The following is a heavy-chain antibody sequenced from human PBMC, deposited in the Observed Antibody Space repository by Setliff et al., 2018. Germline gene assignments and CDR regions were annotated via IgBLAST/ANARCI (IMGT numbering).Heavy chain of an antibody. Sequence: SETLSLTCTVSGASISSGTYYWAWIRQPPGKGLEWIGRIRYRGTTYSNASLASRLTISVDTAKNQFSLKLTSVTAADTAVYYCARTGTYRYFDYWGQGTRVTV. V-gene: IGHV4-39*01. CDR3: ARTGTYRYFDY. J-gene: IGHJ4*02. CDR1: GASISSGTYY. CDR2: IRYRGTT. D-gene: IGHD1-1*01.